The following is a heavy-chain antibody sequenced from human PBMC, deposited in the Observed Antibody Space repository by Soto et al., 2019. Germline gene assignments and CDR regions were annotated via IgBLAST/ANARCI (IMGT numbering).Heavy chain of an antibody. V-gene: IGHV3-23*01. CDR1: GVTFSSYA. Sequence: HPGGYLRLSCAASGVTFSSYAMSWVHQAPGKGLEWVSAISGSGGSTYYADSVKGRFTISRDNSKNTLYLQMNSLRAEDTAVYYCAKDLLVFVKDSGSLSESYWGQGTLVTVSS. D-gene: IGHD1-26*01. J-gene: IGHJ4*02. CDR2: ISGSGGST. CDR3: AKDLLVFVKDSGSLSESY.